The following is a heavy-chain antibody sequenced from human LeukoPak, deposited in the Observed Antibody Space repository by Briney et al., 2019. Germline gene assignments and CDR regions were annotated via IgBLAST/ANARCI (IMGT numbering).Heavy chain of an antibody. D-gene: IGHD6-6*01. CDR3: ARGTIWGSSSSYY. J-gene: IGHJ4*02. CDR1: GFTFSSYG. CDR2: IRYDGSNK. Sequence: GGSLRLSCAASGFTFSSYGMHWVRQAPGKGLEWVAFIRYDGSNKYYADSVKGRFTISRDNAKNTLYLQMNSLRAEDTAVYYCARGTIWGSSSSYYWGQGTLVTVSS. V-gene: IGHV3-30*02.